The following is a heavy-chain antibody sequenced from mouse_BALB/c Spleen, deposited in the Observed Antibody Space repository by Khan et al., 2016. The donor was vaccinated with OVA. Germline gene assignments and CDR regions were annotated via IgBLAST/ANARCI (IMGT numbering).Heavy chain of an antibody. Sequence: EVELVESGGGLVKPGGSLKLSCAASGFTFSNYAMSWVRQTPEKRLEWVASISSGGNTYYPDSVKGRFTIARDKARNILDLQIGSLRSEDTAMYYCARDDWFTYWGQGTLVTVSA. CDR1: GFTFSNYA. D-gene: IGHD2-3*01. V-gene: IGHV5-6-5*01. CDR2: ISSGGNT. J-gene: IGHJ3*01. CDR3: ARDDWFTY.